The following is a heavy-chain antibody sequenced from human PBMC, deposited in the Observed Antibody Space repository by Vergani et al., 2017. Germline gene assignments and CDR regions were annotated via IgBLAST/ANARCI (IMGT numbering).Heavy chain of an antibody. D-gene: IGHD6-13*01. V-gene: IGHV3-64D*06. CDR3: VRGLDSSRWYATYYYSGMYV. J-gene: IGHJ6*02. CDR2: ISSNGGST. CDR1: GFTFSSYA. Sequence: EVQLVESGGGLVQPGGSLRLSCSASGFTFSSYAMHWVRQAPGKGLEYVSAISSNGGSTYYADSVKGRFTISRDNSKNTLYLQMSSLRAEDTAVYYCVRGLDSSRWYATYYYSGMYVWGQGTTVTVSS.